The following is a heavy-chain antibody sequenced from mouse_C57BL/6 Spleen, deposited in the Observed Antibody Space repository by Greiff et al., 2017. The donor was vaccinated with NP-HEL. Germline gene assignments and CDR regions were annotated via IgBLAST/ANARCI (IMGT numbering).Heavy chain of an antibody. CDR3: ARHEGGTKYYFDY. Sequence: EVQLVESGGDLVKPGGSLKLSCAASGFTFSSYGMSWVRQTPDKRLEWVATISSGGSYTYYPDSVKGRFTISRDNAKNTLYLQMSSLKSADTAMYDCARHEGGTKYYFDYWGQGTTLTVAS. J-gene: IGHJ2*01. CDR2: ISSGGSYT. D-gene: IGHD4-1*01. CDR1: GFTFSSYG. V-gene: IGHV5-6*01.